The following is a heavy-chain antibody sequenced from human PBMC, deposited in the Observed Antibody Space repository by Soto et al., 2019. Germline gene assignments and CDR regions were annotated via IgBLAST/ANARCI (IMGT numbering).Heavy chain of an antibody. J-gene: IGHJ6*01. CDR1: VGCFSGYY. Sequence: SETLWFTCAFDVGCFSGYYWSWMRQPPGKGLEWIGEINHSGSTNYNPSLKSRVTISVDTSKNQFSLKLSSLTAADTAVYYCARNYYYGMDVWGQGTTVTGSS. CDR2: INHSGST. CDR3: ARNYYYGMDV. V-gene: IGHV4-34*01.